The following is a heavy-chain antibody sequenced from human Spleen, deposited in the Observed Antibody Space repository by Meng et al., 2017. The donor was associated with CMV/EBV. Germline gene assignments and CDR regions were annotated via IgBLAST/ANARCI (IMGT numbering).Heavy chain of an antibody. CDR3: ARALHDMDV. CDR2: VYYSGST. J-gene: IGHJ6*02. V-gene: IGHV4-39*07. CDR1: GGSIRSSSYY. Sequence: SETLSLTCNVSGGSIRSSSYYWGWIRQTPGKGLEWIGSVYYSGSTYYSLSLKSRVSISIDTSKNQFSLKLSSVTAADTAVYYCARALHDMDVWGQGTTVTVSS.